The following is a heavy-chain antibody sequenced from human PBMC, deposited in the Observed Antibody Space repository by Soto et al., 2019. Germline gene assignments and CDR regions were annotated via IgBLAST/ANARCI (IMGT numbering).Heavy chain of an antibody. CDR3: AKSPLGYCSGGSCYPPHYFDY. D-gene: IGHD2-15*01. CDR2: VGGSGDST. V-gene: IGHV3-23*01. Sequence: EVQLLDSGGGLVQPGGSLRLSCAASGFTFSNYAMSWVRQAPGKGLEWVSGVGGSGDSTYYADSVKGRFTISRDNSKDTLYLQMNRLGAEDTAVYYCAKSPLGYCSGGSCYPPHYFDYWGQGTLVTVSS. CDR1: GFTFSNYA. J-gene: IGHJ4*02.